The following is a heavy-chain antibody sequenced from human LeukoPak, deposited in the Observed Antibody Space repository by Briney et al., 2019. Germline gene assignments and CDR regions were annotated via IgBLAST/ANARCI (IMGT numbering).Heavy chain of an antibody. CDR2: ISYDGSNK. V-gene: IGHV3-30-3*01. CDR3: ASEVYSSSWYGMGDY. Sequence: GGSLRLSCAASGFTFSSYAMHWVRQAPGKGLEWVAVISYDGSNKYYADSVKGRFTISRDNSKNTLYLQMNSLRAEDTAVYYCASEVYSSSWYGMGDYWGQGTLVTVSS. CDR1: GFTFSSYA. D-gene: IGHD6-13*01. J-gene: IGHJ4*02.